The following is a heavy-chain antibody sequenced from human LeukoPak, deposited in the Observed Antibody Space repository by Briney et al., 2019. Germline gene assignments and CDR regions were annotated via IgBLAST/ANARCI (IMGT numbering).Heavy chain of an antibody. V-gene: IGHV4-34*01. CDR1: GGSFIGNY. Sequence: SETLSLTCAVYGGSFIGNYWTWIRQPPGKGLEWIGEINHSGNTNYNPSLKSRVTISVDTPKNQISLKLSSVTAADTAVYYCARKAVGDTSNYFDFWGQGTLATVSS. D-gene: IGHD4-23*01. CDR3: ARKAVGDTSNYFDF. CDR2: INHSGNT. J-gene: IGHJ4*02.